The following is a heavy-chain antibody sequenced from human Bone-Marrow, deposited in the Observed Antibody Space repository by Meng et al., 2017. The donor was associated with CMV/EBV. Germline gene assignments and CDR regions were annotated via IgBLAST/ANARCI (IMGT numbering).Heavy chain of an antibody. Sequence: GESLKISCAASGFTFSNAWMSWVRQAPGKGLEWVANIKQDGSEKYYVHSVKGRFTISRDNAKNSLYLRMNSLRAEDTAVYYCARDPGYYYESSGYIGVRYYFDYWGQGTLVTVS. CDR2: IKQDGSEK. CDR1: GFTFSNAW. J-gene: IGHJ4*02. CDR3: ARDPGYYYESSGYIGVRYYFDY. V-gene: IGHV3-7*01. D-gene: IGHD3-22*01.